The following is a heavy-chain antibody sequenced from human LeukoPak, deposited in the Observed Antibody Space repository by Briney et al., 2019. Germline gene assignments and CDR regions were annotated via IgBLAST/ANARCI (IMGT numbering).Heavy chain of an antibody. Sequence: ASVKVSCKASGYTSTGYYIHWVRQAPGHGLEWIGWINPNNGGTNFAQKFQGRVTMTRDTSISTASMELSSLRSDDTAVYYCARDLRFGELLYSFDYWGQGTLVTVSS. V-gene: IGHV1-2*02. J-gene: IGHJ4*02. CDR2: INPNNGGT. CDR1: GYTSTGYY. D-gene: IGHD3-10*01. CDR3: ARDLRFGELLYSFDY.